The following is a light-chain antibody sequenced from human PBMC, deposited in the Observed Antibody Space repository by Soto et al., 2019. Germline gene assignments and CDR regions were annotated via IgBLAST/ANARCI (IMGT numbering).Light chain of an antibody. V-gene: IGKV1-12*01. Sequence: IQMTQSPSSLSASVGDRVTIAWRASQTISDSLNWYQQTPGKAPNLLIYAASSLQSGVPSRFSGSGSGTDFTLTISSLQPEDFATYYCQQANSFPITFGQGTRLEIK. J-gene: IGKJ5*01. CDR1: QTISDS. CDR2: AAS. CDR3: QQANSFPIT.